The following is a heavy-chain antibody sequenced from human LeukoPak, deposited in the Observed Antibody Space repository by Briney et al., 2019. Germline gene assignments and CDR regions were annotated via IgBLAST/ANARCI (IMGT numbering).Heavy chain of an antibody. V-gene: IGHV3-33*08. J-gene: IGHJ4*02. D-gene: IGHD6-13*01. CDR1: GFTFSNYG. CDR3: ARDAVYSSSWQYY. CDR2: IWYDGSNK. Sequence: GMSLRLSCAASGFTFSNYGMHWVRQAPGKGLEWVAVIWYDGSNKYYADSVKGRFTISRDNSKNTLYLQMNSLRAEDTAVYYCARDAVYSSSWQYYWGQGTLVTVSS.